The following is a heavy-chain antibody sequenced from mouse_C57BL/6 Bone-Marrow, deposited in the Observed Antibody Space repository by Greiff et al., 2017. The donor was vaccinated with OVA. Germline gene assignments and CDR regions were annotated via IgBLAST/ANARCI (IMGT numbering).Heavy chain of an antibody. Sequence: QVQLKESGAELVRPGASVTLSCKASGYTFTDYEMHWVKQTPVHGLEWIGAIDPETGGTAYNQKFKGKAILTADKSSSTAYMELRSLTSEDSAVYYCTRRGDYPDYWGQGTTLTVSS. CDR3: TRRGDYPDY. D-gene: IGHD2-4*01. CDR2: IDPETGGT. J-gene: IGHJ2*01. CDR1: GYTFTDYE. V-gene: IGHV1-15*01.